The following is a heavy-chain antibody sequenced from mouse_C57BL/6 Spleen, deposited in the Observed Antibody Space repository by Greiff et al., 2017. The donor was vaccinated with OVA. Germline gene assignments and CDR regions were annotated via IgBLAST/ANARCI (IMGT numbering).Heavy chain of an antibody. V-gene: IGHV1-55*01. CDR1: GYTFTSYW. D-gene: IGHD2-3*01. Sequence: LQQPGAELVKPGASVKMSCKASGYTFTSYWITWVKQRPGQGLEWIGDIYPGSGSTNYNEKFKSKATLTVDTSSSTAYMQLSSLTSEDSAVYYCARSPDGYYSWFAYWGQGTLVTVSA. CDR3: ARSPDGYYSWFAY. CDR2: IYPGSGST. J-gene: IGHJ3*01.